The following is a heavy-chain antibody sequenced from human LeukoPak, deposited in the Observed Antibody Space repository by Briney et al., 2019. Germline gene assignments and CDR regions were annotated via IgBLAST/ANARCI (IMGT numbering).Heavy chain of an antibody. D-gene: IGHD3-22*01. CDR1: GSRFTSYW. J-gene: IGHJ3*02. Sequence: GAALKISCKGAGSRFTSYWNGWGRPMPGKGLEWMGIIYPGDSDTRYRPSFEGQVTISADKSISTAYLQWSSLKASDTAMYYCARNHFQLLRSAFDSWGQGTMVTASS. CDR3: ARNHFQLLRSAFDS. V-gene: IGHV5-51*01. CDR2: IYPGDSDT.